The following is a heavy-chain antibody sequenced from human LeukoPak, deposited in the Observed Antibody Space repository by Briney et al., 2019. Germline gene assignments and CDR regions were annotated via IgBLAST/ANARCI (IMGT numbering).Heavy chain of an antibody. J-gene: IGHJ4*02. CDR3: ASGGSGSYYNFDY. CDR1: GGSISSYY. CDR2: IYYSGST. Sequence: SETLSLTCTVSGGSISSYYWIWMRQPPGKGLEWIGYIYYSGSTNYNPSLKSRVTISVDTSKNQFSLKLSSVTAADTAVYYCASGGSGSYYNFDYWGQGTLVTVSS. V-gene: IGHV4-59*01. D-gene: IGHD3-10*01.